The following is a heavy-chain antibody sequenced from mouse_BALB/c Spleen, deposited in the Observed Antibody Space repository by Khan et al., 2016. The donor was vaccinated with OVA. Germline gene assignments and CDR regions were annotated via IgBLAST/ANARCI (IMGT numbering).Heavy chain of an antibody. CDR1: GFTFTSYY. D-gene: IGHD2-1*01. J-gene: IGHJ3*01. CDR2: FNPSNGDT. CDR3: TRSGYGSFAD. Sequence: QVQLQQPGAELVKPGASVKLSCKASGFTFTSYYMYWVKQRPGQGLEWIGEFNPSNGDTNFNEKFKSKATLTVDRSSSTAYMQLNSLTSEDSAVYYCTRSGYGSFADWGQGTLVTVSA. V-gene: IGHV1S81*02.